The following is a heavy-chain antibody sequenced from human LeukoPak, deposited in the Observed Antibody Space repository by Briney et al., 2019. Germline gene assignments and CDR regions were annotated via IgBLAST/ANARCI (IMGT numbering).Heavy chain of an antibody. V-gene: IGHV3-23*01. CDR1: GFTLSSHA. J-gene: IGHJ4*02. Sequence: GGSLRLSCAASGFTLSSHAMSWVRQAPGKGLEWVSVITGSGVDTYYAGSAKGRFTISRDNSKNTLYVQMNSLGAEDTAIYYCAKGPMDSSNYLFDYWGQGTLVTVSS. CDR3: AKGPMDSSNYLFDY. CDR2: ITGSGVDT. D-gene: IGHD4-11*01.